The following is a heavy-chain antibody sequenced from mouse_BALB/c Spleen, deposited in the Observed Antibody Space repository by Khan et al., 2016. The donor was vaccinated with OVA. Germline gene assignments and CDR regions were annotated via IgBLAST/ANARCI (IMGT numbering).Heavy chain of an antibody. CDR3: ARGGRFAY. J-gene: IGHJ3*01. CDR2: ISTYYGAA. V-gene: IGHV1S137*01. Sequence: QVQLQQSGAELVRPGVSVKISCKGSGYTFTDYAMHWVKQSHAKSLEWIGVISTYYGAADYNQKFQGKATMTVDKSSSTAYMELARLTSEDSAIYYCARGGRFAYWGQGTLVTVSA. D-gene: IGHD1-1*02. CDR1: GYTFTDYA.